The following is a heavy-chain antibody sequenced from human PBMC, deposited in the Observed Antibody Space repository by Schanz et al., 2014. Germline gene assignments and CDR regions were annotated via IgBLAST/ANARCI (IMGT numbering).Heavy chain of an antibody. V-gene: IGHV3-23*04. Sequence: VQLAESGGGLVQPGGSLRLSCAASGFSVGNKYMNWVRQAPGKGLEWVSLISDSGDTAYYADSVKGRFTISRDNSKNTLYLQMNSLRAEDTAVYYCAKGRFGELSAFDIWGQGTMVTVSS. D-gene: IGHD3-10*01. CDR2: ISDSGDTA. CDR3: AKGRFGELSAFDI. J-gene: IGHJ3*02. CDR1: GFSVGNKY.